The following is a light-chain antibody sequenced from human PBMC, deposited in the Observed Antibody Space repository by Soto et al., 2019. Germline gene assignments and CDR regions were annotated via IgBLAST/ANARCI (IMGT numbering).Light chain of an antibody. V-gene: IGKV3-11*01. CDR1: QSVSSS. Sequence: VLTQSPVNRSLDRGERATLSSRASQSVSSSLAWYQQKPGQAPRLLIYDASYRATGIPVRFGGSGSGTDFPLTISSLEPEDSATYYCLQDINYPWTFGQGTKVDIK. J-gene: IGKJ1*01. CDR2: DAS. CDR3: LQDINYPWT.